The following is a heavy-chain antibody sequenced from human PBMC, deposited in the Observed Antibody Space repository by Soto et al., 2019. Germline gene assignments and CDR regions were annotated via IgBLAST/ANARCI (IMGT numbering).Heavy chain of an antibody. Sequence: EVQLLESGGRLVQPGGALRLSCAASGFTFRNYAMSWVRLAPGKGLEWVSAISGTGGSTYYADSVKGCLTISRDNSGNTLYLQMDTLGDEATALYFWATDLYSSTWVADDFWGQGTLVTVSS. CDR1: GFTFRNYA. V-gene: IGHV3-23*01. CDR3: ATDLYSSTWVADDF. J-gene: IGHJ4*02. CDR2: ISGTGGST. D-gene: IGHD6-13*01.